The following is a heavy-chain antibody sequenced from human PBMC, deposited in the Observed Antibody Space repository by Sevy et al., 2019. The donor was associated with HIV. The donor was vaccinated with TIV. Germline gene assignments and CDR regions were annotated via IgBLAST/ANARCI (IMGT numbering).Heavy chain of an antibody. CDR2: IWYDGSNK. D-gene: IGHD3-22*01. Sequence: GGSLRLSCAASGFTFSSYGMHWVRQAPGKGLEWVAVIWYDGSNKYYADSVKGRFTISRDNSKNTRYLQMNSLRAEDPAVYYCARVVGGYYDSSGYYGDDAFDIWGQGTMVTVSS. CDR1: GFTFSSYG. J-gene: IGHJ3*02. V-gene: IGHV3-33*01. CDR3: ARVVGGYYDSSGYYGDDAFDI.